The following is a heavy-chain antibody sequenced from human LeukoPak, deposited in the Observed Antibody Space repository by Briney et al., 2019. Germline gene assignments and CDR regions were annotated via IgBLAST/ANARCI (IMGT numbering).Heavy chain of an antibody. CDR2: ISGDGGST. CDR1: GFTFDDYA. CDR3: AKDRAYSSSWYPDY. Sequence: PGGSLRLSCAASGFTFDDYAVHWVRQAPGKGLEWVSLISGDGGSTYYADSVKGRFTISRDNSKNSLYLQMNSLRTEDTALYYCAKDRAYSSSWYPDYWGQGTLVTVSS. D-gene: IGHD6-13*01. J-gene: IGHJ4*02. V-gene: IGHV3-43*02.